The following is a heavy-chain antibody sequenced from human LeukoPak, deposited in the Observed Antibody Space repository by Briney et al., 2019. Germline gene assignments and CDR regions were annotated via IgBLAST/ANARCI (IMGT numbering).Heavy chain of an antibody. CDR1: GITFSSYA. CDR2: ISGSGGGT. J-gene: IGHJ4*02. CDR3: AKDGAYCGGDCYPYYFDY. Sequence: GGSLRLSCAASGITFSSYAMSWVRQAPGKGLEWVSAISGSGGGTYYADSVKGRFTISRDNSKNTLYLQMNSLRAEDTAVYYCAKDGAYCGGDCYPYYFDYWGQGTLVTVSS. V-gene: IGHV3-23*01. D-gene: IGHD2-21*02.